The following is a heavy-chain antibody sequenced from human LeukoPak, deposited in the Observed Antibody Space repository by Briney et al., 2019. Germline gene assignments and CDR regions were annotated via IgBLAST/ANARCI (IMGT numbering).Heavy chain of an antibody. J-gene: IGHJ4*02. D-gene: IGHD3-10*01. Sequence: GGSLRLSCAASGFTVSSNYMSWVRQAPGKGLVWVSRSNTDGTSTTYADSVKGRFTISRDNAKNTLYLQMNSLRAEDTAVYYCARVFEDFSFRREFFDYWGQGTLVTVSS. V-gene: IGHV3-74*01. CDR1: GFTVSSNY. CDR3: ARVFEDFSFRREFFDY. CDR2: SNTDGTST.